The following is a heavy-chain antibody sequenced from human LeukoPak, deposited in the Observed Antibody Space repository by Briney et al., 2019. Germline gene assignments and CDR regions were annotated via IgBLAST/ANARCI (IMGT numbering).Heavy chain of an antibody. CDR2: ISYSSSTI. CDR3: ARVNRMVPGYCSGGTCPGDY. V-gene: IGHV3-48*01. Sequence: GGSLRLSCAASGFTFSSYGMNWDRQAPGKGLEWVSYISYSSSTIYYADSVKGRFTISRDNAKNSLYLQMNSLRAEDTAVYYCARVNRMVPGYCSGGTCPGDYWGQGTLVTVSS. D-gene: IGHD2-15*01. J-gene: IGHJ4*02. CDR1: GFTFSSYG.